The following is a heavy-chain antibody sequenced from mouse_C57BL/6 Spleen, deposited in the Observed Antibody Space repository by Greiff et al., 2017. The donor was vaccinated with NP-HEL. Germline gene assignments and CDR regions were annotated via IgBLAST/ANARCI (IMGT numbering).Heavy chain of an antibody. Sequence: VQLQQPGAELVRPGSSVKLSCKASGYTFTSYWMDWVKQRPGQGLEWIGNIYPSDSETHYNQKFKDKATLTVDKSSSTAYMQLSSLTSEDSAVYYCATSSNYYFDYWGQGTTLTVSS. D-gene: IGHD2-5*01. CDR3: ATSSNYYFDY. J-gene: IGHJ2*01. V-gene: IGHV1-61*01. CDR2: IYPSDSET. CDR1: GYTFTSYW.